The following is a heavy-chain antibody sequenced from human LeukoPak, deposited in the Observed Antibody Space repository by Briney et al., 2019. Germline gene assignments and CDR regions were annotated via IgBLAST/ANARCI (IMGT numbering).Heavy chain of an antibody. D-gene: IGHD4-23*01. CDR2: ISGSGGST. Sequence: GGSLRLSCAASGFTFSSSAMSWVRQAPGKGLEWVSAISGSGGSTYYADSVKGRFTISRDSSKNTLYLQMNSLRAEDTAVYYCAKDLSPTTVVTYFDYWGQGTLVTVSS. CDR3: AKDLSPTTVVTYFDY. CDR1: GFTFSSSA. J-gene: IGHJ4*02. V-gene: IGHV3-23*01.